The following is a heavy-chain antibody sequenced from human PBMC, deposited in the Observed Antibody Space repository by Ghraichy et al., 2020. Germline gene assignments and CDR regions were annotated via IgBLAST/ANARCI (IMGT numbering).Heavy chain of an antibody. CDR3: ARSQATSHYDFWSGYYPLDYYYGMDV. CDR1: GGTFSSYA. D-gene: IGHD3-3*01. J-gene: IGHJ6*02. V-gene: IGHV1-69*13. CDR2: IIPIFGTA. Sequence: SVKVSCKAFGGTFSSYAISWVRQAPGQGLEWMGGIIPIFGTANYAQKFQGRVTITADESTSTAYMELSSLRSEDTAVYYCARSQATSHYDFWSGYYPLDYYYGMDVWGQGTTVTVSS.